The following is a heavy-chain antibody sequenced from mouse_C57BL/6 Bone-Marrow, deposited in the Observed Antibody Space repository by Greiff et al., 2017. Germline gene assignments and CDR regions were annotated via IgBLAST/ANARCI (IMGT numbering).Heavy chain of an antibody. V-gene: IGHV1-76*01. Sequence: QVHVKQSGAELVRPGASVKLSCKASGYTFTDYYINWVKQRPGQGLEWIARIYPGSGDTYYNEKFKGKATLTAEKSSSTAYLQLSSLTSEDSAVYSCARRADGYYGYVEVWGTGTTVTVSS. D-gene: IGHD2-3*01. J-gene: IGHJ1*03. CDR2: IYPGSGDT. CDR1: GYTFTDYY. CDR3: ARRADGYYGYVEV.